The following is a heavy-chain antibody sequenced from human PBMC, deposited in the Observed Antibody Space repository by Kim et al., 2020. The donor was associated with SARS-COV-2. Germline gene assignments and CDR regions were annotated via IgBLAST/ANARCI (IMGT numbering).Heavy chain of an antibody. D-gene: IGHD6-19*01. CDR1: GGSISSYY. CDR2: IYYSGST. V-gene: IGHV4-59*01. J-gene: IGHJ4*02. Sequence: SETLSLTCTVSGGSISSYYWSWIRQPPGKGLEWIGYIYYSGSTNYNPSLKSRVTISVDTSKNQFSLKLSSVTAADTAVYYCARVRGQWLAPYYFDYWGQGTLVTVSS. CDR3: ARVRGQWLAPYYFDY.